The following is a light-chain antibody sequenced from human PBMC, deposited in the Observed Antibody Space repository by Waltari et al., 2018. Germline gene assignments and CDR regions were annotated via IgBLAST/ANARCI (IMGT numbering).Light chain of an antibody. CDR2: HVI. CDR3: SAWTSSTILRVV. CDR1: SSDVGAYNY. J-gene: IGLJ2*01. Sequence: QSALTQPSSVSGSPGQSITISCTGTSSDVGAYNYVSWYQQHPGKAPRLMLHHVIKRHAGVSKRCSGSKSGNRDSLTISGLQAEDEADYYCSAWTSSTILRVVFGGGTKLSVL. V-gene: IGLV2-14*03.